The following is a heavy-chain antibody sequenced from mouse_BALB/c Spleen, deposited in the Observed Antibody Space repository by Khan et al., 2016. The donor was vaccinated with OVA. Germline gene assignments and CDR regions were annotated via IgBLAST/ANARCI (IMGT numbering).Heavy chain of an antibody. D-gene: IGHD2-1*01. CDR1: GYTFTNYR. Sequence: QIQLVQSGPELKKPGETVKISCKASGYTFTNYRMNWMKQAPGKGLKWMGWINTYTGEPAYADDFKGQFAFSLETSAGTAYLQINHLKNEDMATYFCARETTYWYFDVWGAGTTVTVSS. V-gene: IGHV9-1*02. CDR2: INTYTGEP. CDR3: ARETTYWYFDV. J-gene: IGHJ1*01.